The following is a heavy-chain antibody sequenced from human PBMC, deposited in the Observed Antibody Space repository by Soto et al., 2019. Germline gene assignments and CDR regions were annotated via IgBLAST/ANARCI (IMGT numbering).Heavy chain of an antibody. CDR2: ISAYNGNT. CDR1: GYTFTSYG. D-gene: IGHD6-6*01. J-gene: IGHJ6*02. Sequence: QVQLVQSGAEVKKPGASAKVSCKASGYTFTSYGISWVRQAPGQGLEWMGWISAYNGNTNYAQKLQGRVTMTTDTSTSTAYMELRSLRSDDTAVYYCARVDIAARQYYYYGMDVWGQGTTVTVSS. CDR3: ARVDIAARQYYYYGMDV. V-gene: IGHV1-18*04.